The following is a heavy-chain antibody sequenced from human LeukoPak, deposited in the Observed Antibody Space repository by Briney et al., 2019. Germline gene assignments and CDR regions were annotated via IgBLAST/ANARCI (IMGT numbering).Heavy chain of an antibody. CDR1: GYYLTSYW. J-gene: IGHJ4*02. Sequence: GESLKISCKGSGYYLTSYWIGWARQMPGKGLEWMGIIFPGDSDARYSPSFQGQVTISVDRSISTAYLQWSSLKASDTAMYYCARRNGNYFDYWGQGTPVTVSS. D-gene: IGHD1-1*01. V-gene: IGHV5-51*01. CDR3: ARRNGNYFDY. CDR2: IFPGDSDA.